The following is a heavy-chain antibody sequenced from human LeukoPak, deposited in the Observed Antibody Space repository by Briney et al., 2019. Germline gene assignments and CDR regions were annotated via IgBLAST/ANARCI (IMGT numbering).Heavy chain of an antibody. CDR1: GGSISSYY. V-gene: IGHV4-59*01. D-gene: IGHD2-2*01. CDR3: ARSSFTDYCSSTSCYWDYYYYMDV. Sequence: PSETLSLTCTVSGGSISSYYWSWIRQPPGKGLEWIGYIYYSGSTNYKPSLKSRVTISVDTSKNHFSLKLSSVTGADTAVYYCARSSFTDYCSSTSCYWDYYYYMDVWGKGTTVTISS. J-gene: IGHJ6*03. CDR2: IYYSGST.